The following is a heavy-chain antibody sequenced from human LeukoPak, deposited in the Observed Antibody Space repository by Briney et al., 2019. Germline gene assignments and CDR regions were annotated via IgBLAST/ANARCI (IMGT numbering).Heavy chain of an antibody. CDR1: GGSISSYY. D-gene: IGHD2-15*01. CDR2: IYYSGST. V-gene: IGHV4-59*01. J-gene: IGHJ4*02. CDR3: ARAAATQVDY. Sequence: SETLSLTCTVSGGSISSYYWSWIRQPPGKGLEWIGYIYYSGSTNYNPSLKSRVTISVDTSKNQFSLKLSSVTAADTAVYYCARAAATQVDYWGQGTLVTVPS.